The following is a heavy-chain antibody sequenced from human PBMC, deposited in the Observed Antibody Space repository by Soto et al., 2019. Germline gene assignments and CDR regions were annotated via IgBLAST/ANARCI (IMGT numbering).Heavy chain of an antibody. CDR3: AKGESHYGDYFDY. J-gene: IGHJ4*02. CDR2: ISGSGGST. Sequence: EVQLLESGGGLVQPGGSLRLSCAASGFTFSSYAMSWVRQAPGKGLEWVSAISGSGGSTYYADSVKGRFTISRDNSKNTLYLQMNSLRADDTAVYYCAKGESHYGDYFDYWGQGTLVTVSS. CDR1: GFTFSSYA. V-gene: IGHV3-23*01. D-gene: IGHD4-17*01.